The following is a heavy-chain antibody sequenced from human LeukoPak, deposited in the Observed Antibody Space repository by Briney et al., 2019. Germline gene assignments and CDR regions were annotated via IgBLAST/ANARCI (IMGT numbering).Heavy chain of an antibody. Sequence: SQTLSLTCTVSGGSISSGSYYWSWIRQPAGKGLEWIGRIYTSGSTNYNPSLKSRVTISVDTSRNQFSLKLSSVTAADTAVYYCARVKGTRAAQPFDYWGQGTLVTVSS. V-gene: IGHV4-61*02. CDR2: IYTSGST. J-gene: IGHJ4*02. CDR3: ARVKGTRAAQPFDY. D-gene: IGHD6-6*01. CDR1: GGSISSGSYY.